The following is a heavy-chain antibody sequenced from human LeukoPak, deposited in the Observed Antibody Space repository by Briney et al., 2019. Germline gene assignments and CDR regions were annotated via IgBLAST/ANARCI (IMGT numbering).Heavy chain of an antibody. CDR3: LKDNGGFGELSAFDF. V-gene: IGHV3-9*01. CDR2: ISWNSGNI. CDR1: GFTFDDYA. D-gene: IGHD3-10*01. J-gene: IGHJ3*01. Sequence: GGSLRLSCAASGFTFDDYAMHWVRQAPGKGLVWVSGISWNSGNIGYADSVKGRFTISRDNAKNSLYLQMNSLRVEDTALYYCLKDNGGFGELSAFDFWGQGTMVTVSS.